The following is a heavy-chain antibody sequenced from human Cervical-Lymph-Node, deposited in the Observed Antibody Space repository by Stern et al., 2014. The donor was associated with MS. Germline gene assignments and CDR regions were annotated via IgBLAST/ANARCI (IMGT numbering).Heavy chain of an antibody. CDR2: HFSNDQK. CDR3: ARMMQHLAGDAFDI. D-gene: IGHD6-13*01. Sequence: QVTLKESGPVLVKPTETLTLTCTVSGFSLSHVRMGVSWIRQPPGKALEWLVHHFSNDQKSYTPSLEGMPTRSKDTHKTQGLPTMTHMDPADTATYYCARMMQHLAGDAFDIWGQGTMVSVSS. CDR1: GFSLSHVRMG. J-gene: IGHJ3*02. V-gene: IGHV2-26*01.